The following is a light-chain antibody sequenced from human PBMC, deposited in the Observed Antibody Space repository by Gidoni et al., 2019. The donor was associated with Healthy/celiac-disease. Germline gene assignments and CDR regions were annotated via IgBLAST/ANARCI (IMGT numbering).Light chain of an antibody. CDR1: QTVSSSY. V-gene: IGKV3-20*01. J-gene: IGKJ4*01. Sequence: DTVLRQSPSTLSLTPGERATLSCRASQTVSSSYLAWYQQKPGQAPRLLIYGASSRATGIPDRFSGSGSGTDFTLTISRLEPEDFAVYYCQQYGSSPLTFGGXTKVEIK. CDR2: GAS. CDR3: QQYGSSPLT.